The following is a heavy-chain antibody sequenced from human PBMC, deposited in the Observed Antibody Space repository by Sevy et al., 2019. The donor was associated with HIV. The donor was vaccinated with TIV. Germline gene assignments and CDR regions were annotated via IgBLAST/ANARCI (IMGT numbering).Heavy chain of an antibody. CDR1: GYTFTSYA. Sequence: ASVKVSCKASGYTFTSYAMHWVRQAPGQRLEWMGWINAGNGNTKYSQKFQGRVTITRDTSASTAYMELSSLRSEDTAAYYCARDYRDCSGGSSYSYYWGQGTLVTVSS. D-gene: IGHD2-15*01. J-gene: IGHJ4*02. V-gene: IGHV1-3*01. CDR3: ARDYRDCSGGSSYSYY. CDR2: INAGNGNT.